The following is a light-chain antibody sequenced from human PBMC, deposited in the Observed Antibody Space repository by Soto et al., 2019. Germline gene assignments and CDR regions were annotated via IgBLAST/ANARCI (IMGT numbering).Light chain of an antibody. CDR2: VNSYGSH. CDR3: QTWGTGIRL. Sequence: QLVLTQSPSASASLGASVKLTCTLSSGHSDFAIAWLQQQPEKGPRYLMKVNSYGSHSKGDGIPDRFSGSSSGAERYLTISSLQSEDEADYYCQTWGTGIRLFGGGTKVTVL. V-gene: IGLV4-69*01. CDR1: SGHSDFA. J-gene: IGLJ2*01.